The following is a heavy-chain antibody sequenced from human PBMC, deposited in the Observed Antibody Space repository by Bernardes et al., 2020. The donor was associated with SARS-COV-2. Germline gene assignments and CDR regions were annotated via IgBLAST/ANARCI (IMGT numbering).Heavy chain of an antibody. J-gene: IGHJ5*02. CDR2: IYWDDDK. V-gene: IGHV2-5*02. CDR1: GFSLSTSGVG. D-gene: IGHD2-2*01. CDR3: AHSPYCSSTIYYPGINWFDP. Sequence: SGPTLVKPTQTLTLTCTFSGFSLSTSGVGVGWIRQPPGKALEWLALIYWDDDKRYSPSLKSRLTITKDTSKNQVVLTMTNMDPVDTATYYCAHSPYCSSTIYYPGINWFDPWGQGTLVTVAS.